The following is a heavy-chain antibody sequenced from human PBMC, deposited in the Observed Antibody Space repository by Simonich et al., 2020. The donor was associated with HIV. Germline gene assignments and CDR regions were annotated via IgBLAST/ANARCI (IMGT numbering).Heavy chain of an antibody. V-gene: IGHV3-30*07. J-gene: IGHJ4*02. CDR2: ISYKGTNK. D-gene: IGHD5-18*01. CDR3: VRVDTAMVSAIAY. CDR1: GFTFSNYA. Sequence: VQLVESGGGLVQPGRSLRLSWAASGFTFSNYAMHWVCQGPGNGLEWGTVISYKGTNKYYADSVKGRFTISRDNSKNTLYLQMNSLRAEDTAVYYCVRVDTAMVSAIAYWGQGTLVTVSS.